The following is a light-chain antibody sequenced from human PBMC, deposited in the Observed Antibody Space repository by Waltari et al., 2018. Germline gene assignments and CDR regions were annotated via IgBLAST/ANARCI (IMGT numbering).Light chain of an antibody. V-gene: IGKV3-11*01. Sequence: EIVLKKSPGTLSLSPGERATLSCRASRSVTRYLAWYQQKPGLAPRLLIYYTSNRATGIPARFIGSGSGTDFSLTITSLESEDFAVYYCQQRADWPLTFGGGTKVEIK. J-gene: IGKJ4*01. CDR1: RSVTRY. CDR2: YTS. CDR3: QQRADWPLT.